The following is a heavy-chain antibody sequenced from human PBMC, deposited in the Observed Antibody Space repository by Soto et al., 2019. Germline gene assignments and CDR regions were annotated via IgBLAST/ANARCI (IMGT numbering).Heavy chain of an antibody. CDR3: ARHIRGNSCMDV. J-gene: IGHJ6*02. CDR2: IYYSGST. CDR1: GGSISSSSYY. V-gene: IGHV4-39*01. D-gene: IGHD2-21*01. Sequence: TSETLSLTCTVSGGSISSSSYYWGWIRQPPGKGLELIGSIYYSGSTYYNPSLKSRVTISVDTSKNQFSLKLSSVTAADTAVYYCARHIRGNSCMDVWGQGTTVTVSS.